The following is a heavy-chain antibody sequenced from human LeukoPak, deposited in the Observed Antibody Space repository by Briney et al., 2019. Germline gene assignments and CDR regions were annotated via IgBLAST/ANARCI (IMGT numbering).Heavy chain of an antibody. V-gene: IGHV3-7*03. CDR3: AREKPPRYYYYGMDV. Sequence: GGSLRLSCAASGFTFSSYWMSWVRQARGKGLEWVANIKQDGSEKYYVDSVKGRFTISRDNAKNSLYLQMNSLRAEDTAVYYCAREKPPRYYYYGMDVWGQGTTVTVSS. CDR1: GFTFSSYW. CDR2: IKQDGSEK. J-gene: IGHJ6*02.